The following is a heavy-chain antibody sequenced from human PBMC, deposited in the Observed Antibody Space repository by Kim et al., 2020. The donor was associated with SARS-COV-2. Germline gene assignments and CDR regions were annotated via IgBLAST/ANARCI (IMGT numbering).Heavy chain of an antibody. D-gene: IGHD3-10*01. CDR2: SSP. Sequence: SSPGYADSVKGRLTISRDHAKNTLYLQMNSLRVEDTAVYYCTRGYGSETNFWGQGSLVIVST. V-gene: IGHV3-74*01. CDR3: TRGYGSETNF. J-gene: IGHJ4*02.